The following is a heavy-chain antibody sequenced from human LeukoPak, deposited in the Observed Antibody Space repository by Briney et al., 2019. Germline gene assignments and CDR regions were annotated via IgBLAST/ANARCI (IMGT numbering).Heavy chain of an antibody. Sequence: QPGGSLRLSCAASGFNFNNYAMHWVRRAPGKGLEWVVVIADDGSDKYYADSVKGRFTISRDNSKNTLYLQMNSLRAEDTAVYYCARGGGWGQGTLVTVSS. V-gene: IGHV3-30*04. J-gene: IGHJ4*02. CDR3: ARGGG. CDR1: GFNFNNYA. CDR2: IADDGSDK.